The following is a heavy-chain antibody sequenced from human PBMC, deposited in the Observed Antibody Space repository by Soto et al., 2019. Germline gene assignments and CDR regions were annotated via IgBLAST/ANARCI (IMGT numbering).Heavy chain of an antibody. Sequence: TLSLTCTVSGGSISSAAYYWSWIRQHPGKGLEWIGYVSHSGSTYYNPSLKSRVIISVDTSKNQFSLSLTSVTTADTAVYYCAREYTYGSNFFDCWGQGALVTVSS. CDR2: VSHSGST. V-gene: IGHV4-31*03. J-gene: IGHJ4*02. CDR3: AREYTYGSNFFDC. CDR1: GGSISSAAYY. D-gene: IGHD5-18*01.